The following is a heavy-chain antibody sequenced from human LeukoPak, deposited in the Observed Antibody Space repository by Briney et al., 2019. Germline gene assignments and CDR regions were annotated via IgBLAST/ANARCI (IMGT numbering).Heavy chain of an antibody. Sequence: EGSLRLSCAASGFTFSSYAMSWVRQAPGKGLEWVSSISSSSSYIYYADSVKGRFTISRDNAKNSLYLQMNSLRAEDTAVYYCASSIGDNDYGDSYFDCWGQGTLVTVSS. J-gene: IGHJ4*02. CDR2: ISSSSSYI. CDR1: GFTFSSYA. V-gene: IGHV3-21*01. CDR3: ASSIGDNDYGDSYFDC. D-gene: IGHD4-17*01.